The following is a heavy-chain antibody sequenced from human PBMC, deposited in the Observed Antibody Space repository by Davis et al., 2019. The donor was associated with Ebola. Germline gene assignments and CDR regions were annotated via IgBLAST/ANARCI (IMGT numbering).Heavy chain of an antibody. CDR2: IYTGDSAT. J-gene: IGHJ3*02. CDR3: ASLRRTITGMDDAFDI. Sequence: GASLKISCKASGNSFTSHWIGWVRQLPGKRLYWMGIIYTGDSATRYSPSFRGQVTIAAAKSIKTAFLQWSSLKDSDTAMYYCASLRRTITGMDDAFDIWGHGTMVTVSS. CDR1: GNSFTSHW. D-gene: IGHD2-8*02. V-gene: IGHV5-51*01.